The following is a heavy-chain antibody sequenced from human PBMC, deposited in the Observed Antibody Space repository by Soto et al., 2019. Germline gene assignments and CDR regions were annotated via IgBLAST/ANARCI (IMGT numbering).Heavy chain of an antibody. CDR1: GYTFITYG. CDR2: ISGNNGNT. CDR3: ARDLPPVDY. J-gene: IGHJ4*02. V-gene: IGHV1-18*01. Sequence: ASVKVSCKASGYTFITYGISWVRQAPGQGLEWMGWISGNNGNTNYAQKFQGRVTMTTDTSTSTAYMELSSLRSEDTAVYYCARDLPPVDYWGQGTLVTVSS.